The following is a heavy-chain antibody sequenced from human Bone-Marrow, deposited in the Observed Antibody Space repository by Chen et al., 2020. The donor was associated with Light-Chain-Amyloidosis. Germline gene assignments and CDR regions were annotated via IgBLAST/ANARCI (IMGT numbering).Heavy chain of an antibody. CDR3: ARRRDGYNFDY. CDR1: GYTFPNYW. V-gene: IGHV5-51*01. Sequence: EVQLEQSRPEVQKPGESLKIACKGAGYTFPNYWIGWVRQMPGKGLEWMGVIYPDDSDARYSPSFEGQVTISADKSITTAYLQWRSLKASDTAMYYCARRRDGYNFDYWGQGTLVTVSS. D-gene: IGHD5-12*01. J-gene: IGHJ4*02. CDR2: IYPDDSDA.